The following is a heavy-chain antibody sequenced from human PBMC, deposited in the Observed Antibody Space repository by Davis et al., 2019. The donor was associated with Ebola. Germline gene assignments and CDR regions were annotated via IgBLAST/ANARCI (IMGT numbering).Heavy chain of an antibody. Sequence: GGSLRLSCAASGFTFSDYYMSWIRQAPGKGLAWVSYISSSSYTNYADSVKGRFTISRDNAKNSLYLQMNSLRAEDTAVYYCARGRYSDGMDVWGQGTTVTVSS. D-gene: IGHD5-18*01. CDR3: ARGRYSDGMDV. CDR2: ISSSSYT. V-gene: IGHV3-11*06. J-gene: IGHJ6*02. CDR1: GFTFSDYY.